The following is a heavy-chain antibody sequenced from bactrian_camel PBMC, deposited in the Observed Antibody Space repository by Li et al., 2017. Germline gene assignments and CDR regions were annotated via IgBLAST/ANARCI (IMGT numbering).Heavy chain of an antibody. J-gene: IGHJ4*01. V-gene: IGHV3S54*01. Sequence: HVQLVESGGGSVQAGESLKLSCRYEYEYSSTCMGWYRQAPGKVREGVAAISSGGSSSYYDDSVKGRFTISQDNAKNTLYLQMNDLKPEDEAMYYCAAAPLLGYCTGDLRRVYEYKRWGQGTQVTVS. CDR2: ISSGGSSS. D-gene: IGHD5*01. CDR1: EYEYSSTC. CDR3: AAAPLLGYCTGDLRRVYEYKR.